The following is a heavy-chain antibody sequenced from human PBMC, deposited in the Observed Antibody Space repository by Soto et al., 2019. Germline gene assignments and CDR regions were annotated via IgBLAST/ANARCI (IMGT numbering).Heavy chain of an antibody. CDR2: ISSSSSYI. D-gene: IGHD6-6*01. CDR3: ARDPSSSSFPFDY. V-gene: IGHV3-21*01. CDR1: GFTFSSYS. Sequence: LRLSCAASGFTFSSYSMNWVRQGPGKGLEWVSSISSSSSYIYYADSVKGRFTISRDNAKNSLYLQMNSLRAEDTAVYYCARDPSSSSFPFDYWGQGTLVTVSS. J-gene: IGHJ4*02.